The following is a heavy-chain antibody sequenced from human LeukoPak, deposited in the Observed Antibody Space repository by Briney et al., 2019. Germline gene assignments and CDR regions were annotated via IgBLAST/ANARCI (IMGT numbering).Heavy chain of an antibody. CDR1: GFTFGDYA. CDR3: TREDGSGSS. J-gene: IGHJ5*02. V-gene: IGHV3-49*04. D-gene: IGHD3-10*01. Sequence: GGSLRLSCTASGFTFGDYAMSWVRQAPGKGLEWVGFIRSKASGGTTEYAASVEGRFTISRDDSKSIAYLQMNSLKTEDTAVYYCTREDGSGSSWGQGTLVTVSS. CDR2: IRSKASGGTT.